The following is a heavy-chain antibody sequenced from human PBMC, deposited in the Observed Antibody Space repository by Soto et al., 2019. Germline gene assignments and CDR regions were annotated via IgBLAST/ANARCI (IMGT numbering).Heavy chain of an antibody. CDR2: IDHTGST. J-gene: IGHJ6*02. Sequence: QVQLQQWGAGLLKLSETLSLTCAVYGGSFSDYYWSWIRQPPGKGLEWIGEIDHTGSTNYNPSLKSRVTISLDTSNNQFSLKLSSVTAADTAVYYCARVRPRYGVDVWGQGTTLTVSS. CDR3: ARVRPRYGVDV. CDR1: GGSFSDYY. V-gene: IGHV4-34*01.